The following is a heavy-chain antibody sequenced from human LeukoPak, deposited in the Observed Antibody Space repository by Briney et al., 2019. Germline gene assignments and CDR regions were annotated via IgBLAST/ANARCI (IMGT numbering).Heavy chain of an antibody. J-gene: IGHJ6*02. Sequence: GESLKISCQGSGYSFTSYWIGWVRQMPGKGLEWMGIIYPGDSDTRYSPSFQGQVTISADKSISTAYLQWSSLKASDTAMYYCARCSLTIFGVNYYYGMDVWGQGATVTVSS. CDR1: GYSFTSYW. CDR2: IYPGDSDT. D-gene: IGHD3-3*01. CDR3: ARCSLTIFGVNYYYGMDV. V-gene: IGHV5-51*01.